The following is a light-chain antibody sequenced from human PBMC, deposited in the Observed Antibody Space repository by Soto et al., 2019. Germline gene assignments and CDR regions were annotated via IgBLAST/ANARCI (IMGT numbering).Light chain of an antibody. V-gene: IGKV1-5*01. CDR2: DAS. CDR3: QQYNTYSYT. CDR1: QSISNW. Sequence: DIQMTQSPSTLSASVGDRVTITCRASQSISNWFAWYQQRPAKAPKLLIYDASTLESWVPSRFSGSGSGTVFTITISGLRPDDFATYYCQQYNTYSYTFGQGTKLEIK. J-gene: IGKJ2*01.